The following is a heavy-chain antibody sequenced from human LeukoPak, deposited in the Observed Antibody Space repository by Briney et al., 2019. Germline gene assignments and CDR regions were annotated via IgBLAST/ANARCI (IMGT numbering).Heavy chain of an antibody. CDR2: IKQDGSEK. J-gene: IGHJ4*02. Sequence: GGSLRLSCAASGFTFSSYWMSWVRQAPGKGLEWVANIKQDGSEKYYLDSVKGRFTISRDNAKNSLYLQMNSLRAEDTAVYYCARESIRLAVAGTPFFDYWGQGTLVTVSS. D-gene: IGHD6-19*01. CDR3: ARESIRLAVAGTPFFDY. CDR1: GFTFSSYW. V-gene: IGHV3-7*03.